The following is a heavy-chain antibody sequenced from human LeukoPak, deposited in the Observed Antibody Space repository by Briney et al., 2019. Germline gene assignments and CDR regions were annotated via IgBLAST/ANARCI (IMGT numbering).Heavy chain of an antibody. CDR3: ARAHKLNAFGI. CDR1: GGSISSGDYY. D-gene: IGHD1-1*01. Sequence: SETLSLTCTVSGGSISSGDYYWSWIRQHPGKGLEWIGYIYYSGSTYYNPSLKSRLTISVDTSKNQFSLNLSSVTAADTAVYYCARAHKLNAFGIWGQGTMVTVSS. J-gene: IGHJ3*02. CDR2: IYYSGST. V-gene: IGHV4-31*03.